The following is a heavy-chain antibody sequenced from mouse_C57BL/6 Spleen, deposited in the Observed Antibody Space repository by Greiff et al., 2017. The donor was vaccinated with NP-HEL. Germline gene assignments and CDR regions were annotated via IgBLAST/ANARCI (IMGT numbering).Heavy chain of an antibody. J-gene: IGHJ4*01. Sequence: EVQLQESGGGLVKPGGSLKLSCAASGFTFSDYGMHWVRQAPEKGLEWVAYISSGSSTIYYADTVKGRFTISRDNAKNTLFLQMTSLRSEDTAMYYCARGVTTVVENAMDYWGQGTSVTVSS. CDR3: ARGVTTVVENAMDY. CDR2: ISSGSSTI. V-gene: IGHV5-17*01. D-gene: IGHD1-1*01. CDR1: GFTFSDYG.